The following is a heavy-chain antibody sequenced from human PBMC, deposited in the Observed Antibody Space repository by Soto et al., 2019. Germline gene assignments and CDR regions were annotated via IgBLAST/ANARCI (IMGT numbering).Heavy chain of an antibody. J-gene: IGHJ4*02. D-gene: IGHD3-3*01. CDR3: TTDYFLSCYDY. CDR1: GFTFSNAW. CDR2: IKSKTDGGTT. V-gene: IGHV3-15*01. Sequence: GGSLRLFCAASGFTFSNAWMSWARQAPGKGLEWVGRIKSKTDGGTTDYAAPVKGRFTISRDDSKNTLYLQMNSLKTEDTAVYYCTTDYFLSCYDYWGQVTLFTVSS.